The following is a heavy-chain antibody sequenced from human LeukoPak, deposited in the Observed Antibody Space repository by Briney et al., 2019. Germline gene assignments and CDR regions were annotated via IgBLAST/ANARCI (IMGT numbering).Heavy chain of an antibody. CDR1: GFTFSSYG. CDR2: ISGSGGST. CDR3: AKDRIAAAGIRVDY. Sequence: GGSLRLSCAASGFTFSSYGMSWVRQAPGKGLEWVSAISGSGGSTYYADSVKGRFTIPRDNSKNTLYLQMNSLRAEDTAVYYCAKDRIAAAGIRVDYWGQGTLVTVSS. D-gene: IGHD6-13*01. V-gene: IGHV3-23*01. J-gene: IGHJ4*02.